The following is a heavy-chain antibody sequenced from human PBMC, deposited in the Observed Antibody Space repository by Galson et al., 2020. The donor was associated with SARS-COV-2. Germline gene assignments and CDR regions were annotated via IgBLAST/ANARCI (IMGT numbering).Heavy chain of an antibody. V-gene: IGHV4-31*03. J-gene: IGHJ5*02. CDR1: GGSISSGGYY. CDR2: IYYSGST. D-gene: IGHD2-2*01. Sequence: ASETLSLTCTVSGGSISSGGYYWSWIRQHPGKGLEWIGYIYYSGSTYYNPSLKSRVTISVATSKNQFSLKLSSVTAADTAVYYCAIVIGYCSSTSCYDGWFDPWGQGTLVTVSS. CDR3: AIVIGYCSSTSCYDGWFDP.